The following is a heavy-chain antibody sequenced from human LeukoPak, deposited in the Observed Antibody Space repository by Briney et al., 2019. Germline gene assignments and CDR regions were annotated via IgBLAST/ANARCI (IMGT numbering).Heavy chain of an antibody. V-gene: IGHV1-2*02. J-gene: IGHJ4*02. Sequence: ASVKVSCKASGYTFTGYYMHWVRQAPGQGLEWMGWINPNSGGTNYAQKLQGRVTMTTDTSTSTAYMELRSLRSDDTAVYYCARGEYCTNGVCFFEDDYWGQGTLVTVSS. D-gene: IGHD2-8*01. CDR3: ARGEYCTNGVCFFEDDY. CDR1: GYTFTGYY. CDR2: INPNSGGT.